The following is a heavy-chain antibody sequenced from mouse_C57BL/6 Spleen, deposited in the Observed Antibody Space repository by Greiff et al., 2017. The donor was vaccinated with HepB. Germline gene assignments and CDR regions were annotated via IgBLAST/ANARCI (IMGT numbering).Heavy chain of an antibody. CDR2: INPNNGGT. J-gene: IGHJ2*01. Sequence: EVQLQQSGPELVKPGASVKISCKASGYTFTDYYMNWVKQSHGKSLEWIGDINPNNGGTSYNQKFKGKATLTVDKSSSTAYMELRSLTSEDSAVYYCARPAYYGSWYFDYWGQGTTLTVSS. CDR1: GYTFTDYY. D-gene: IGHD1-1*01. CDR3: ARPAYYGSWYFDY. V-gene: IGHV1-26*01.